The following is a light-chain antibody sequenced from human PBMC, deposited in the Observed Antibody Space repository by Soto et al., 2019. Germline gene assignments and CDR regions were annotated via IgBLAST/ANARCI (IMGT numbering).Light chain of an antibody. CDR1: QSISSW. V-gene: IGKV1-5*03. Sequence: DIQMTQSPSTLSASVGDRVTITCRASQSISSWLTWYQQKAGQAPKLLIYKASIVESGVPSRFSGSGSGTEFTLIISSLPPDDSATYYCQQYSYFATFGQGTRVEVK. CDR2: KAS. J-gene: IGKJ1*01. CDR3: QQYSYFAT.